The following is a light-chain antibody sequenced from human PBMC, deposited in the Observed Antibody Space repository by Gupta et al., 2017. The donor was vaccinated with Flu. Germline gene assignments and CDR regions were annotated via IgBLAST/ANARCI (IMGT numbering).Light chain of an antibody. CDR2: SNN. Sequence: QTVSTTCQGDSLIDSYASWYHQQPAQAPPLLIMSNNSRRSVIPPRFSCASSGDTAASIITSAHAEDEADDYYYSRDNTNNQKSVFGVGTKVTVL. CDR3: YSRDNTNNQKSV. CDR1: SLIDSY. V-gene: IGLV3-19*01. J-gene: IGLJ1*01.